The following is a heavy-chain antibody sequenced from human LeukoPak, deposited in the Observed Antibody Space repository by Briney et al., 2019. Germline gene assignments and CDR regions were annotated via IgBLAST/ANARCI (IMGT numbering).Heavy chain of an antibody. V-gene: IGHV3-48*03. CDR1: GFTFSSYE. CDR3: VKDQSSGWNYWFDP. D-gene: IGHD6-19*01. J-gene: IGHJ5*02. CDR2: ISNSARTI. Sequence: GGSLRLSCAASGFTFSSYEMSWVRQAPGKGLEWVSNISNSARTIYYADSVQGRFTISRDNAKNSLYLQMNSLRAEDTAAYYCVKDQSSGWNYWFDPWGQGTLVTVSS.